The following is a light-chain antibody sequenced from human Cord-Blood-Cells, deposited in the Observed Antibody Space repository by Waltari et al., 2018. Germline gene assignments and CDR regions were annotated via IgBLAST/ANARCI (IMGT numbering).Light chain of an antibody. CDR1: QSISSW. CDR3: QQYNSYSRT. J-gene: IGKJ1*01. Sequence: DIQMTQSPSTLSASVGDRVTITCRASQSISSWLTWYQQKPGKAPKLLIYKASSLESGVPSTFIGSGSATAFIITTSSLQPDDFATYYCQQYNSYSRTFGQGTKVEIK. CDR2: KAS. V-gene: IGKV1-5*03.